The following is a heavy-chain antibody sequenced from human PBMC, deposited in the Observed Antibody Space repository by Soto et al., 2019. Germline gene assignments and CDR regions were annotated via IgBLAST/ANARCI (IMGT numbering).Heavy chain of an antibody. V-gene: IGHV4-30-4*03. J-gene: IGHJ4*02. D-gene: IGHD3-16*01. Sequence: PSETLSLTCTVSGGSISGGVGGLYYWSWIRQPPGKGLEWIGYIYDSGSTNYNPSIKSRVTISVDTSKNYFSLRLISVTAADVYFCGSDSYDYAHTTDWYFDSWGQGTLVTVSS. CDR2: IYDSGST. CDR1: GGSISGGVGGLYY. CDR3: DSYDYAHTTDWYFDS.